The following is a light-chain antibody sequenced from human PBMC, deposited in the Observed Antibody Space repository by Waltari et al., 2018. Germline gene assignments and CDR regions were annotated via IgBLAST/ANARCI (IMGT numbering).Light chain of an antibody. J-gene: IGLJ2*01. CDR2: EVI. V-gene: IGLV2-23*02. CDR3: CSYAGSTTL. Sequence: QSALTQPAPVSGSHGQSITISCPATTSDVGHYNLVSWYQHHPGKPPKLIIYEVIKRPSGISNRFSGSKSGKTASLTISGRQAEDEADYYCCSYAGSTTLFGGGTKLTVL. CDR1: TSDVGHYNL.